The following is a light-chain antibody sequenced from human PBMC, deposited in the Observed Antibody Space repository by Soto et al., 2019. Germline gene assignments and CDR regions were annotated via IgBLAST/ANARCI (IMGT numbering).Light chain of an antibody. J-gene: IGLJ3*02. CDR3: QSYDGSDQV. V-gene: IGLV6-57*04. CDR2: NDD. CDR1: SCIIADHY. Sequence: NFILTQPHSVSQSPVKTVTISCTRISCIIADHYVQWYQQRPCSAPITLIYNDDQRPSGVPDRCFASIVSSVNSASLTISGLKTEEAADYYCQSYDGSDQVFGGGTKVTGL.